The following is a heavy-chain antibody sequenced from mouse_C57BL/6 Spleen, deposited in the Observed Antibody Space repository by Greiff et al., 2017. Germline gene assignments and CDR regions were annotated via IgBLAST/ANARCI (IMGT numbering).Heavy chain of an antibody. J-gene: IGHJ2*01. CDR3: ARKQGYDVDY. Sequence: QVQLKESGPGILQPSQTLSLTCSFSGFSLSTFGMGVGWLRQPSGQGLEWLAHIWWDDAKYYHPVLKSRLTISRDTSKNQVFLKIAKVGTADTATYYCARKQGYDVDYWGQGTTLTVSA. CDR1: GFSLSTFGMG. CDR2: IWWDDAK. V-gene: IGHV8-8*01. D-gene: IGHD2-2*01.